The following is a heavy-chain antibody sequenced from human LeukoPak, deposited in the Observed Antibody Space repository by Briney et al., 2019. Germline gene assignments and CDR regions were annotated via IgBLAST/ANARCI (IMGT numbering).Heavy chain of an antibody. Sequence: PSETLSLTCAVYGGSFSGYYWSWIRQPPRKGLEWIGEINHSGSTNYNPSLTSRVTISVDTSRNQFSLKLSSVTAADTAVYYCARGPTMIVVDRAFDIWGQGTMVTVSS. V-gene: IGHV4-34*01. CDR2: INHSGST. D-gene: IGHD3-22*01. J-gene: IGHJ3*02. CDR1: GGSFSGYY. CDR3: ARGPTMIVVDRAFDI.